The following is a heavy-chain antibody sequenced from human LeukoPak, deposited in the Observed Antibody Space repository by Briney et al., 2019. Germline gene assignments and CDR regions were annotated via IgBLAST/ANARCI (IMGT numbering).Heavy chain of an antibody. CDR2: IQNDGSDK. CDR1: GINFRSSG. V-gene: IGHV3-30*02. D-gene: IGHD2-2*01. J-gene: IGHJ4*02. CDR3: AREGGRVVPGRFDC. Sequence: GGSLRLSCAASGINFRSSGVHWVRQAPGKGLEWVTFIQNDGSDKYYAASVKGRFTISRDNSKNTVYLHMNSLRTDDTALYYCAREGGRVVPGRFDCWGQGTLVTVSS.